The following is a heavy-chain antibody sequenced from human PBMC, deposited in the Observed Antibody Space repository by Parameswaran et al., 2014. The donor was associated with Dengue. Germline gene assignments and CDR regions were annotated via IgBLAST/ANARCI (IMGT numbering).Heavy chain of an antibody. J-gene: IGHJ2*01. V-gene: IGHV3-15*01. D-gene: IGHD2-15*01. CDR2: IKSKTDGGTT. Sequence: WIRQPPGKGLEWVGRIKSKTDGGTTDYAAPVKGRFTISRDDSKNTLYLQMNSLKTEDTAVYYCTTGVDCSGGSCYFSEYWYFDLWGRGTPGHRLL. CDR3: TTGVDCSGGSCYFSEYWYFDL.